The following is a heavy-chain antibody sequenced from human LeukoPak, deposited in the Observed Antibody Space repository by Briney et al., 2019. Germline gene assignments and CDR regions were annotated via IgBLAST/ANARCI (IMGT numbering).Heavy chain of an antibody. D-gene: IGHD1-20*01. CDR1: GFTFRHYG. CDR2: IWNDGSDQ. V-gene: IGHV3-30*02. J-gene: IGHJ3*02. Sequence: PGESLRLSCATSGFTFRHYGMHWVRQAPGKGLEWVAVIWNDGSDQRYADFVRGRFTVSRDNSNNILYLHMNGLTADDTARYYCAKDGVVSDNYHAFDIWGQGTVVSVSS. CDR3: AKDGVVSDNYHAFDI.